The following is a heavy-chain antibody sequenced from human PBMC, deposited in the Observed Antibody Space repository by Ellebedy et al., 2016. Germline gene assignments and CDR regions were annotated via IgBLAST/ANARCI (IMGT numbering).Heavy chain of an antibody. CDR2: IYYTGST. V-gene: IGHV4-61*08. Sequence: SETLSLXCTVSGHSIDSNAYYWSWIRQPPGKGLEWIGDIYYTGSTNYNPSLKSRVTISIDTSKNQFSLKLRSVTAADTAVYYCARTIGYCSGGSCYSYYSGMDVWGQGTTVTVSS. CDR1: GHSIDSNAYY. J-gene: IGHJ6*02. CDR3: ARTIGYCSGGSCYSYYSGMDV. D-gene: IGHD2-15*01.